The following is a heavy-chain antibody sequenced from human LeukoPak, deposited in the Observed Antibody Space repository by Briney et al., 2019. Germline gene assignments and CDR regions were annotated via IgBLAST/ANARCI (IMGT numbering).Heavy chain of an antibody. CDR3: AKVPNTYSSSWYSSPFDY. J-gene: IGHJ4*02. CDR2: ISSSSSTI. CDR1: GFTFSSYS. D-gene: IGHD6-13*01. V-gene: IGHV3-48*01. Sequence: PGGSLRLSCAASGFTFSSYSMNWVRQAPGKWLEWVSYISSSSSTIYYADSVKGRFTISRDNSKNTLYLQMNSLRAEDTAVYYCAKVPNTYSSSWYSSPFDYWGQGTLVTVSS.